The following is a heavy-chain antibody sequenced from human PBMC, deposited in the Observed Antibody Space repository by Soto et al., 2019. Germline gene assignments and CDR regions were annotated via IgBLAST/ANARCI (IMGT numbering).Heavy chain of an antibody. V-gene: IGHV3-33*01. CDR1: GFTFSSYG. CDR2: IWYDGSNK. CDR3: ARYQMVHWTFCGGDCYHEPYYFDY. D-gene: IGHD2-21*02. Sequence: GGSLRLSCAASGFTFSSYGMHWVRQAPGKGLEWVAVIWYDGSNKYYADSVKGRFTISRDNSKNTLYMKINSLRAEDTDVYYYARYQMVHWTFCGGDCYHEPYYFDYWGQGTLVTVSS. J-gene: IGHJ4*02.